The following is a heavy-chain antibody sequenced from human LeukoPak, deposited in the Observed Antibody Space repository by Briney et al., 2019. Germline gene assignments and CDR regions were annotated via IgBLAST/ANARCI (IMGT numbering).Heavy chain of an antibody. Sequence: GASVKVSCKASGYTFTGYYMHWVRQAPGQGLEWMGWINPNSGGTNYAQKFQGRVTMTRDTSISTAYMELSRLRSDGTAVYYCAREGKKYSSSWYGDYYYGMDVWGQGTTVTVSS. CDR2: INPNSGGT. D-gene: IGHD6-13*01. CDR1: GYTFTGYY. V-gene: IGHV1-2*02. J-gene: IGHJ6*02. CDR3: AREGKKYSSSWYGDYYYGMDV.